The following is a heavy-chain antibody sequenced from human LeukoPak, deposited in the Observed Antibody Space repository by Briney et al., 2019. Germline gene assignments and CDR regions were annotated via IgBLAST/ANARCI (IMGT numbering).Heavy chain of an antibody. CDR1: GFIVSSYS. Sequence: GGSLRLSCAASGFIVSSYSMNWVRQAPGKGLEWVSYISSSSTTIYYADSVKGRFTVSRDNAKNTLYLQMNSLRAEDTAVYYCATDRNSGKYYDYWGQGTLVTVSS. V-gene: IGHV3-48*01. J-gene: IGHJ4*02. CDR3: ATDRNSGKYYDY. CDR2: ISSSSTTI. D-gene: IGHD1-26*01.